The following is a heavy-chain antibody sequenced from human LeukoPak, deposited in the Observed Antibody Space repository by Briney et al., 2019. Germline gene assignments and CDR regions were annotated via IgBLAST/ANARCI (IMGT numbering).Heavy chain of an antibody. CDR3: TTDLLWFGELSLHYYYYMDV. CDR1: GFTFSNAW. V-gene: IGHV3-15*01. CDR2: TKSKTDGGTT. Sequence: KPGGSLRLSCAASGFTFSNAWMSWVRQAPGKGLEWVGRTKSKTDGGTTDYAAPVKGRFTISRDDSKNTLYLQMNSLKTEDTAVYYCTTDLLWFGELSLHYYYYMDVWGKGTTVTVSS. D-gene: IGHD3-10*01. J-gene: IGHJ6*03.